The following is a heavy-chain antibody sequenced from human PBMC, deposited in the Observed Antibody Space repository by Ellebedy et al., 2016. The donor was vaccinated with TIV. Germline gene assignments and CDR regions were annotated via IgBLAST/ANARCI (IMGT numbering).Heavy chain of an antibody. Sequence: GESLKISCAASGFTFSSSAMSWVRQAPGKGLEWVSAISGSGGSTYYADAVKGRFTISRDNSKNTLYLHMKSLRAEDTAVYYCARPWVEMATIGDAFDIWGQGTMVTVSS. J-gene: IGHJ3*02. D-gene: IGHD5-24*01. CDR2: ISGSGGST. V-gene: IGHV3-23*01. CDR1: GFTFSSSA. CDR3: ARPWVEMATIGDAFDI.